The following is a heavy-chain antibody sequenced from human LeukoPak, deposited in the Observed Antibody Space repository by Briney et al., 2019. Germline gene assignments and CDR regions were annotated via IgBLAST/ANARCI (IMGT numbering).Heavy chain of an antibody. V-gene: IGHV3-30*18. CDR3: AKDLVATYYYYGMDV. J-gene: IGHJ6*02. Sequence: GGSLRLSCVASGFNIRLHAMTWLRQAPGKGLEWVAVISYDGSNKYYADSVKGRFTISRDNSKNTLYLQMNSLRAEDTAVYYCAKDLVATYYYYGMDVWGQGTTVTVSS. CDR1: GFNIRLHA. D-gene: IGHD3-9*01. CDR2: ISYDGSNK.